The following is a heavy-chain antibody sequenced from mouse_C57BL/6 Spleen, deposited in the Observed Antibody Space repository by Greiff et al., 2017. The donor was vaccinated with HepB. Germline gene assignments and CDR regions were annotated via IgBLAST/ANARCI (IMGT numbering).Heavy chain of an antibody. D-gene: IGHD1-1*01. CDR2: ISDGGSYT. J-gene: IGHJ3*01. V-gene: IGHV5-4*01. CDR1: GFTFSSYA. Sequence: EVHLVESGGGLVKPGGSMKLSCAASGFTFSSYAMSWVRQTPEKRLEWVATISDGGSYTYYPDNVKGRFTISRDNAKNNLYLQMSHLKSEDTAMYYCARVGVTTVVAPFAYWGQGTLVTVSA. CDR3: ARVGVTTVVAPFAY.